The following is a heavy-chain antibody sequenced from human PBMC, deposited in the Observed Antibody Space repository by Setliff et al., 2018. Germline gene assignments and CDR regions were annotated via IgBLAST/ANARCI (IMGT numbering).Heavy chain of an antibody. CDR3: ARHLPRGVQIFGVAPRFGY. J-gene: IGHJ4*02. Sequence: GGSLRLSCEASGFSINNYAMSWVRQAAGKGLEWVSGISDSGGTTYYADSVKGRFTMSRDLSKNTLYLEMSNLRAEDTAVYYCARHLPRGVQIFGVAPRFGYWGQGTLVTVSS. CDR1: GFSINNYA. V-gene: IGHV3-23*01. D-gene: IGHD3-3*01. CDR2: ISDSGGTT.